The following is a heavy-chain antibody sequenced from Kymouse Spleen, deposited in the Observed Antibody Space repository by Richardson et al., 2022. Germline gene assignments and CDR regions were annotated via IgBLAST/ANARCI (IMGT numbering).Heavy chain of an antibody. CDR1: GFTFSSYW. CDR3: AREGRRDGYNPFDY. CDR2: INSDGSST. D-gene: IGHD5-24*01. V-gene: IGHV3-74*01. Sequence: EVQLVESGGGLVQPGGSLRLSCAASGFTFSSYWMHWVRQAPGKGLVWVSRINSDGSSTSYADSVKGRFTISRDNAKNTLYLQMNSLRAEDTAVYYCAREGRRDGYNPFDYWGQGTLVTVSS. J-gene: IGHJ4*02.